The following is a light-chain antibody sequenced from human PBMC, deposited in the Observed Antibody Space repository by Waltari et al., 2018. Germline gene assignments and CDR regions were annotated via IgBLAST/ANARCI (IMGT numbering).Light chain of an antibody. CDR2: GAS. CDR3: QQYGNSPS. V-gene: IGKV3-20*01. J-gene: IGKJ4*01. Sequence: EIVLTQSPATLPLSPGERVTLSCRASQSVISTYLAWYQPKPGQTPKLLIYGASRRAPGIPDRFSGSGSGTDFTLTISRLEPGDFAVYYCQQYGNSPSFGGGTKVEIK. CDR1: QSVISTY.